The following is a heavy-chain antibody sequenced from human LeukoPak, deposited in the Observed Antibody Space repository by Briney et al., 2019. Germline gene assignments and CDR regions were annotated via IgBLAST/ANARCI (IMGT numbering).Heavy chain of an antibody. CDR3: ASFGLYYYDSRGFDI. CDR2: INHSGST. CDR1: GGSFSGSY. V-gene: IGHV4-34*01. Sequence: SETLSLTCAVYGGSFSGSYWSWIRQPPGKGLEWIGEINHSGSTNYNPSLKSRVTISVDTSKNQFSLKLSSVTAADTAVYYCASFGLYYYDSRGFDIWGQGTMVTVSS. D-gene: IGHD3-22*01. J-gene: IGHJ3*02.